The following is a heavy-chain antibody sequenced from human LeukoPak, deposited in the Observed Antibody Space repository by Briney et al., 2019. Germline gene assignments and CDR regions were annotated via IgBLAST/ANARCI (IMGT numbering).Heavy chain of an antibody. D-gene: IGHD3-10*02. CDR3: AELGITMIGGV. V-gene: IGHV3-7*01. J-gene: IGHJ6*04. Sequence: GGSLRLSCAASGFTFNSYWMSWVRQAPGKGLEWVANIKEDGSKKYYVDSVKGRFTISRDNAKNSLYLQMNSLRAEDTAVYYCAELGITMIGGVWGKGTTVTISS. CDR1: GFTFNSYW. CDR2: IKEDGSKK.